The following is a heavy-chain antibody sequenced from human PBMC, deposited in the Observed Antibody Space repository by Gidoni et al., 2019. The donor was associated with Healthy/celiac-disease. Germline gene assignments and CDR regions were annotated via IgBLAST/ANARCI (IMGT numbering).Heavy chain of an antibody. J-gene: IGHJ5*02. V-gene: IGHV1-8*01. D-gene: IGHD3-22*01. Sequence: QVQLVQSGAEGKKPGASVKVSCKAAVYTFTSYDINWVRQATGQGLEWIGRMNPYIGNSGYAQKFQGRFSITRNPSISTAYMELSSLRSEDPAVYYCARRRVIGNNWFDPWGQGTLVTVSS. CDR2: MNPYIGNS. CDR1: VYTFTSYD. CDR3: ARRRVIGNNWFDP.